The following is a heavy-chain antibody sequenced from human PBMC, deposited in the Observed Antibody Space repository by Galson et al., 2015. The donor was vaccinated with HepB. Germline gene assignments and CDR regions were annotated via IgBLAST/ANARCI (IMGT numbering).Heavy chain of an antibody. CDR3: AREGYCSSTSCSRWGGQKYFQH. CDR2: IKEDGSEK. V-gene: IGHV3-7*01. CDR1: GFTFNNYW. J-gene: IGHJ1*01. Sequence: SLRLSCAAFGFTFNNYWMSWVRQAPGKGQEWVANIKEDGSEKYYVDSVKGRFTISRDNADNSLYLQMNSLRAEDTAVYYCAREGYCSSTSCSRWGGQKYFQHWGQGTLVTVSS. D-gene: IGHD2-2*01.